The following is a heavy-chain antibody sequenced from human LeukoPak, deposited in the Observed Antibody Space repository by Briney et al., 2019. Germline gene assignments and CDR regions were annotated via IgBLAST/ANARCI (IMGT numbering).Heavy chain of an antibody. Sequence: ASVKVSCKASGYTFTSYYMHWVRQAPGQGLEWMGIINPSGGSTSYAQKFQGRVTMTRDTSTSTVYMELSSLRSEDTAVYYCARYNYDSSGYHPGPTNWFDPWGQGTLVTVSS. CDR2: INPSGGST. J-gene: IGHJ5*02. D-gene: IGHD3-22*01. CDR3: ARYNYDSSGYHPGPTNWFDP. CDR1: GYTFTSYY. V-gene: IGHV1-46*01.